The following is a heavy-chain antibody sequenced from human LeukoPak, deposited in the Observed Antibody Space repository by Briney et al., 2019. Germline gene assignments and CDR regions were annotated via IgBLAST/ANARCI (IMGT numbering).Heavy chain of an antibody. Sequence: SETLSLTCAVYGGSFSGYYWSWIRQPPGKGLEWIGEINHSGSTNYNPSLKSRVTISVDTSKNQFSLELSSVTAADTAVYYCARGLTYCGGDCYPDNWFDPWGQGTLVTVSS. D-gene: IGHD2-21*02. CDR2: INHSGST. V-gene: IGHV4-34*01. J-gene: IGHJ5*02. CDR3: ARGLTYCGGDCYPDNWFDP. CDR1: GGSFSGYY.